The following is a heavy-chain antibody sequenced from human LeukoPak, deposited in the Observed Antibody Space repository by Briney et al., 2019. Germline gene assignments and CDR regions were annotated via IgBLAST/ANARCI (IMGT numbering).Heavy chain of an antibody. CDR2: IYYSGTT. CDR3: ARVGCSGGSCYRSRGAFDI. Sequence: SETLSLTCTVSGGSISSNTYYWGWIRQPPGKGLEWIGSIYYSGTTHYNPSLKSRVTISVDTSKNQFSLKLSSVTAADTAMYYCARVGCSGGSCYRSRGAFDIWGQGTMVTVSS. J-gene: IGHJ3*02. CDR1: GGSISSNTYY. D-gene: IGHD2-15*01. V-gene: IGHV4-39*07.